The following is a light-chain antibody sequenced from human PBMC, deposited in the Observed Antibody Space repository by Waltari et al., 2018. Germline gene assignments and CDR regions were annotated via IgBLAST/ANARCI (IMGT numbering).Light chain of an antibody. V-gene: IGKV1-39*01. CDR1: QSISEY. Sequence: QMTQSPSSLSASVGEKVTITCRASQSISEYLNWYQQKPGKAPKLLIYGASSLQSGVPSRFSGSGSGTDFTLSITSLQPEDSATYYCQQSYTFGGGTKVE. J-gene: IGKJ4*01. CDR3: QQSYT. CDR2: GAS.